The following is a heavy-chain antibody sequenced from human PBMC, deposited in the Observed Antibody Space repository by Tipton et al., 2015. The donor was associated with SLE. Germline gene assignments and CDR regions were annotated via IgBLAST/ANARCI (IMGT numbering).Heavy chain of an antibody. CDR1: GGSISRN. D-gene: IGHD2-15*01. V-gene: IGHV4-39*07. CDR2: AHYSGIT. J-gene: IGHJ1*01. Sequence: TLSLTCTVSGGSISRNWSWIRQHPGKGLEWIGSAHYSGITYYNPSLKSRVTISVDTSKNQLSLRLSSVTAADTAVYYRARQGSGELVVVVAVTGALDYWGQGTLVTVSS. CDR3: ARQGSGELVVVVAVTGALDY.